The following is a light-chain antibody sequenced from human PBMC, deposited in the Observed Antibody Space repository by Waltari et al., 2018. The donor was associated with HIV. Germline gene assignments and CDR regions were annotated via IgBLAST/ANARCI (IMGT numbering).Light chain of an antibody. CDR2: KDS. V-gene: IGLV3-25*03. CDR3: QAADSSGTYKGNWV. Sequence: SYELTQPPSVSVSPGQTARITCSGDALPKQYAYWYQQKPGQAPVLVIYKDSERPSGIPERFSGSSSGTTVTLTISGVQAEDEAYYYCQAADSSGTYKGNWVFGGGTKLTVL. CDR1: ALPKQY. J-gene: IGLJ3*02.